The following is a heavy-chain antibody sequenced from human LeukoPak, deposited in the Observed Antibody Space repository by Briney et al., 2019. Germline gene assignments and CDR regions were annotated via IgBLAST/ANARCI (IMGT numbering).Heavy chain of an antibody. CDR2: IIPIFGTA. V-gene: IGHV1-69*13. D-gene: IGHD3-22*01. CDR1: GGTFSSYA. CDR3: AREVKGYYYDSSGYIDY. Sequence: SVKVSCKASGGTFSSYAISWVRQAPGQGLEWMGGIIPIFGTANYAQKFQGRVTITADESTSTAYMELSSLRSEDTAVYYCAREVKGYYYDSSGYIDYWGQGTLVTVSS. J-gene: IGHJ4*02.